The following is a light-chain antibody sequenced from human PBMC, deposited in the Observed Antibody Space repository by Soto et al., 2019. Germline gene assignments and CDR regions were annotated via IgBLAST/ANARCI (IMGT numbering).Light chain of an antibody. J-gene: IGLJ1*01. CDR2: EVS. Sequence: ALTQPASVSGSPGQSITISCTGTSSDVGSYNLVSWYQQHPGKAPKLMIYEVSKRPSGVSNRFSGSKSGNTASLTISGLQAEDEADYYCCSYAGSSTSLYVFGTGTKVTVL. CDR3: CSYAGSSTSLYV. V-gene: IGLV2-23*02. CDR1: SSDVGSYNL.